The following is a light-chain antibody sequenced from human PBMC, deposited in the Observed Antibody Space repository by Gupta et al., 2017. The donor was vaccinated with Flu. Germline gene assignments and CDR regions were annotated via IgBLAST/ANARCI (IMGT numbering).Light chain of an antibody. CDR1: SSDVGSYDH. V-gene: IGLV2-23*02. J-gene: IGLJ2*01. CDR3: CSYAGPSIHVV. CDR2: EVA. Sequence: QSALTQPASVSGSPGQSTTIPCIGSSSDVGSYDHVSWYQQYPGKAPKLMIYEVAKRPSGVSDRFSGSKSGNTASLTLSGLQAEDEADYYCCSYAGPSIHVVFGGGTKLTVL.